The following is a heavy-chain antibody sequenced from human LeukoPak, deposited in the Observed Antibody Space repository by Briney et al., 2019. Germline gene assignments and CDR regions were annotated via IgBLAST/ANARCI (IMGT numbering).Heavy chain of an antibody. CDR1: GFTFSSYS. V-gene: IGHV3-21*01. D-gene: IGHD1-7*01. J-gene: IGHJ4*02. Sequence: GGSLRLSCAASGFTFSSYSMNWVRQAPGKGLEWVSSISSSSSYIYYADSVKGRFTISRDNAKNSLYLQMNSLRAEDTAVYYCARVFQLELIDYWGQGTLVTVSS. CDR2: ISSSSSYI. CDR3: ARVFQLELIDY.